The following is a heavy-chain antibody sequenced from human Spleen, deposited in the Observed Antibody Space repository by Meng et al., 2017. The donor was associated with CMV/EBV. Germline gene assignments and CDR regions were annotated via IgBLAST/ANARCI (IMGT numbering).Heavy chain of an antibody. CDR2: LNVNGDNT. CDR1: FTFSNYA. CDR3: AKYLTNFRPPRVPAGFDY. D-gene: IGHD2-2*01. J-gene: IGHJ4*02. Sequence: FTFSNYARSWVRQAPGKGLEWVSTLNVNGDNTFYADSVKGRFTTYRNNSKNTVYLQMKSLRAEDTAVYYCAKYLTNFRPPRVPAGFDYWGQGTLVTVSS. V-gene: IGHV3-23*01.